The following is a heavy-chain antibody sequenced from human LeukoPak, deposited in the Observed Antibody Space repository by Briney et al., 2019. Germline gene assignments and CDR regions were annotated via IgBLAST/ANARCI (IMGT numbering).Heavy chain of an antibody. CDR1: GFTFSNYG. D-gene: IGHD2-2*01. J-gene: IGHJ4*02. V-gene: IGHV3-23*01. CDR2: ISGSGGST. Sequence: GGSLRPSCAASGFTFSNYGMSWVRQAPGKGLEWVSAISGSGGSTYYADSVKGRFTISRDNSKNTLYLQMNSLRAEDTAVYYCAKESYRYCSSTSCYEDYWGQGTLVTVSS. CDR3: AKESYRYCSSTSCYEDY.